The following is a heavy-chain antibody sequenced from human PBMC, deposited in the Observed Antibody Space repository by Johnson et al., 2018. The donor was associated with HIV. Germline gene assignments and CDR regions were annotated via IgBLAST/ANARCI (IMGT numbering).Heavy chain of an antibody. J-gene: IGHJ3*02. D-gene: IGHD2-15*01. Sequence: VQLVESGGGVVRPGGSLRLSCAASGFTFDDYGMTWVRQAPGKGLAWVSGINWSGGSTGYADSVKGRFTISRDNAKNSLYLQMKSLRAEDTALYYCARLGYCSGGSCYASDAFDIWGHGTMVTVSS. V-gene: IGHV3-20*04. CDR3: ARLGYCSGGSCYASDAFDI. CDR1: GFTFDDYG. CDR2: INWSGGST.